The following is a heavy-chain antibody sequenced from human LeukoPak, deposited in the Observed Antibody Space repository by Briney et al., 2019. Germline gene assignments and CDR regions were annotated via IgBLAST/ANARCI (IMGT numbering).Heavy chain of an antibody. D-gene: IGHD1-7*01. CDR2: INPNSGGT. CDR3: ARALKLELFYFDY. CDR1: GYTFTSYY. V-gene: IGHV1-2*02. J-gene: IGHJ4*02. Sequence: ASVKVSCKASGYTFTSYYMHWVRQAPGQGLEWMGWINPNSGGTNYAQKFQGRVTMTRDTSISTAYMELSRLRSDDTAVYYCARALKLELFYFDYWGQGTLVTVSS.